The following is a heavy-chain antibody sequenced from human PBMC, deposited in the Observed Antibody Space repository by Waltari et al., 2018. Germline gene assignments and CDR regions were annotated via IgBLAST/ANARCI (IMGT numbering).Heavy chain of an antibody. Sequence: QVQLQESGPGLVKPSETLSLTCTVSGGSISSYYWSWIRQPAGQGLEWIGRIYHNGGTNHTPSLKSPVTMCVDTSKNQFSLKLSSVTAADTAVYYCARVKHCLVGAMGYYYYYMDVWGKGTTVTISS. V-gene: IGHV4-4*07. CDR3: ARVKHCLVGAMGYYYYYMDV. J-gene: IGHJ6*03. CDR2: IYHNGGT. D-gene: IGHD1-26*01. CDR1: GGSISSYY.